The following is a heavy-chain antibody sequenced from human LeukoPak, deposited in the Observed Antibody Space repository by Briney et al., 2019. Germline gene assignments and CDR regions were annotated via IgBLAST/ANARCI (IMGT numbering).Heavy chain of an antibody. Sequence: ASVKVSCKASGYTFTDYAINWVRQAPGQGLEWMGWINTNTGNPTYAQGFTGRFVLSLDTSVSTAYLQISSLKAEDTAVYYCARDEDDYSGSGSFDYWGQGTLVTVSS. V-gene: IGHV7-4-1*02. J-gene: IGHJ4*02. CDR1: GYTFTDYA. CDR3: ARDEDDYSGSGSFDY. CDR2: INTNTGNP. D-gene: IGHD3-10*01.